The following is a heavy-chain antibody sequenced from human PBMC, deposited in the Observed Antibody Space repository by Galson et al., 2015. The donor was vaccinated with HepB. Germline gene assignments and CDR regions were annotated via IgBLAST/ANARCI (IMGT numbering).Heavy chain of an antibody. CDR3: ARIRRGTRGSGYYCFDY. J-gene: IGHJ4*02. V-gene: IGHV2-70*01. CDR1: GLSLTTSGKC. CDR2: IDWDDDN. D-gene: IGHD3-22*01. Sequence: PALVKPTQTLTLTCTFSGLSLTTSGKCVSWIRQHPGKALECLALIDWDDDNYYSTSLKTRLTISKDTSKNQVVLTMTNMYPVDTALYYCARIRRGTRGSGYYCFDYWGQVTLVTVS.